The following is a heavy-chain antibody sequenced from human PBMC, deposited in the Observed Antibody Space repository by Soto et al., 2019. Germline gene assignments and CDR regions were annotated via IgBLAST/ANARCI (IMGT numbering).Heavy chain of an antibody. Sequence: QVQLVQSGAEGKKPGASVKVSCTASGYTFSNYGITWVRQAPGQGLEWRGWISTYNGNTNYAKKVQGRVTMTIDTSTSTAYMELRSLSSDDTAMYYCAACTGPSCHRGREWFDPWGQGTLVTVSA. CDR2: ISTYNGNT. D-gene: IGHD2-2*01. CDR3: AACTGPSCHRGREWFDP. J-gene: IGHJ5*02. CDR1: GYTFSNYG. V-gene: IGHV1-18*04.